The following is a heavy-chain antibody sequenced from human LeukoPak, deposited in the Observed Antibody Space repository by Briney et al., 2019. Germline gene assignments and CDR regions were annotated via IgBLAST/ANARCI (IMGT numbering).Heavy chain of an antibody. CDR3: ARASDYVWGSYRSYYFDY. Sequence: SETLSLTCTVSGGSISPYYWSWIRQPPGKGLEWIGYIYYSGSTNYNPSLKSRVTISVDTSKNQFSLKLSSVTAADTAVYYCARASDYVWGSYRSYYFDYWGQGTLVTVS. D-gene: IGHD3-16*02. CDR2: IYYSGST. J-gene: IGHJ4*02. CDR1: GGSISPYY. V-gene: IGHV4-59*01.